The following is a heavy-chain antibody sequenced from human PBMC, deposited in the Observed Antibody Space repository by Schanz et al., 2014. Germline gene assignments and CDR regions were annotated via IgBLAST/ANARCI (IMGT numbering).Heavy chain of an antibody. CDR2: IINDGSEK. J-gene: IGHJ4*02. CDR1: GGSFNNEG. D-gene: IGHD6-13*01. CDR3: ARDLRNSRPSYYDH. Sequence: EVQLEEEGGGREKTGGSLREAGAASGGSFNNEGMTWFRKEPGKGMERGANIINDGSEKCYVDSVKGRFTISRDNAKNSLYLQMDALRAEDTAVYYCARDLRNSRPSYYDHWGQGTLVTVSA. V-gene: IGHV3-7*01.